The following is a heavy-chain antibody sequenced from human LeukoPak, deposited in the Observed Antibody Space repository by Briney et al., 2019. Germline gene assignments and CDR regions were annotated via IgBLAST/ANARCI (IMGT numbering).Heavy chain of an antibody. D-gene: IGHD3-3*01. J-gene: IGHJ4*02. CDR1: GGSFSGYY. V-gene: IGHV4-34*01. CDR2: ISHSGST. Sequence: PSETLSLTCAVYGGSFSGYYWSWIRQPPGKGLEWIGEISHSGSTNYNPSLKSRVTISVDTSKNQFSLKLSSVTAADTAVYYCARGLRFLGFDYWGQGTLVTVSS. CDR3: ARGLRFLGFDY.